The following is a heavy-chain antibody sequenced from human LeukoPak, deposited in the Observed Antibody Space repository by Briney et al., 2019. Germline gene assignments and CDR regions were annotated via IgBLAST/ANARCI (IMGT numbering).Heavy chain of an antibody. Sequence: ASVKVSARALENPSTTFALICCERPLGQGLKGMGWINTNTGNPTYAQGFTGRFVFSVDSSVSVTYLQISNLKAEDTAVYYCARDLSGGHDYWGQGTLVTVSS. V-gene: IGHV7-4-1*04. D-gene: IGHD6-19*01. CDR2: INTNTGNP. J-gene: IGHJ4*02. CDR3: ARDLSGGHDY. CDR1: ENPSTTFA.